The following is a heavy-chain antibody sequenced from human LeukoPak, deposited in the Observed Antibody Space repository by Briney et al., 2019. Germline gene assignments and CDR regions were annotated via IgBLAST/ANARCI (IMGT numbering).Heavy chain of an antibody. V-gene: IGHV4-34*01. D-gene: IGHD3-16*02. CDR3: ARGGYLFSDYVWGSYRPIDY. CDR2: INHSGST. CDR1: GGSFSGYY. J-gene: IGHJ4*02. Sequence: PSETLSLTCAVYGGSFSGYYWSWIRQPPGKGLELIGEINHSGSTNYNPSIKSRVTISVDTSKNQFSLKLSSVTAADTAVYYCARGGYLFSDYVWGSYRPIDYWGQGTLVTVSS.